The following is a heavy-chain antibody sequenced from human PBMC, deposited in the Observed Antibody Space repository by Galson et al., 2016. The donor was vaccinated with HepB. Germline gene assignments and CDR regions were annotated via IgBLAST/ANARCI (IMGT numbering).Heavy chain of an antibody. J-gene: IGHJ4*02. Sequence: TLSLTCSVSGGSIGGGFYYWTWMRQHPGKGPEWIGDIYYSGDTYYNPSLSSRLTMSVDTSSNQYSLRLSSVTAADTAVYYCARVWGGYLDYWGQGTLVTVSS. V-gene: IGHV4-31*03. CDR3: ARVWGGYLDY. D-gene: IGHD3-3*01. CDR1: GGSIGGGFYY. CDR2: IYYSGDT.